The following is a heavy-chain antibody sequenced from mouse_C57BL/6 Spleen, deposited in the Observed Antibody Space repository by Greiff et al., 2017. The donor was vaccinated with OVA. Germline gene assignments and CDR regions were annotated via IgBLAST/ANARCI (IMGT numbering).Heavy chain of an antibody. CDR3: TRDGNWDEFAY. Sequence: EVQRVESGEGLVKPGGSLKLSCAASGFTFSSYAMSWVRQTPEKRLEWVAYISSGGDYIYYADTVKGRFTISRDNARNTLYLQMSSLKSEDTAMYYCTRDGNWDEFAYWGQGTLVTVSA. J-gene: IGHJ3*01. V-gene: IGHV5-9-1*02. CDR2: ISSGGDYI. CDR1: GFTFSSYA. D-gene: IGHD4-1*01.